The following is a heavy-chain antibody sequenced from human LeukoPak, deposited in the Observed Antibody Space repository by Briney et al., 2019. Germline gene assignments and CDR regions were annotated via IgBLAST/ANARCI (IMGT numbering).Heavy chain of an antibody. V-gene: IGHV3-23*01. CDR1: GFTFSSYA. CDR2: ISGSGGST. CDR3: VKDRLDGVRYFDY. J-gene: IGHJ4*02. D-gene: IGHD2-8*01. Sequence: GGSLRLSCAASGFTFSSYAMSWVRQAPGKGLEWVSAISGSGGSTYYADSVKGRFTISRDNSKNTLYLQMNSLRAEDTAVYYCVKDRLDGVRYFDYWGQGTLVTVSS.